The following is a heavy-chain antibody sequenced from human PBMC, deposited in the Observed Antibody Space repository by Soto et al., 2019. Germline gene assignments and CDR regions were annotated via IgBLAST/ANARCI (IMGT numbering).Heavy chain of an antibody. CDR2: ISYDGNNK. J-gene: IGHJ6*02. Sequence: GGSLRLSCAASGFTFSGYGMHWVRQAPGKGLEWVAVISYDGNNKYYADSVKGRFTISRDNSKNTLYLQMNSLRAEDTAVYYCAKTPSEMGMDVWGQGTTVTVSS. CDR1: GFTFSGYG. CDR3: AKTPSEMGMDV. V-gene: IGHV3-30*18.